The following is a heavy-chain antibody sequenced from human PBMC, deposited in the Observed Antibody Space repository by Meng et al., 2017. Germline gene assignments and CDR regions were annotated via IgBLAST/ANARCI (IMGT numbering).Heavy chain of an antibody. J-gene: IGHJ6*02. D-gene: IGHD5-18*01. CDR2: ISYDGSNK. V-gene: IGHV3-30*14. CDR3: ARGLSVDTAMVTDYYGMDV. CDR1: GFTFSSYA. Sequence: GESLKISCAASGFTFSSYAMHWVRQAPGKGLEWVAVISYDGSNKYYADSVKGRFTISRHNSKNTLYLQMNSLRAEDTAVYYCARGLSVDTAMVTDYYGMDVWGQGTTVTVSS.